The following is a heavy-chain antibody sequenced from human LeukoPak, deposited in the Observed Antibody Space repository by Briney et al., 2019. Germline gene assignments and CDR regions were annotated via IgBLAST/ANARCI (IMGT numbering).Heavy chain of an antibody. V-gene: IGHV3-30-3*01. Sequence: TGGSLRLSCAVSGFTVSSNYMSWVRQAPGKGLEWVAVISYDGSNKYYADSVKGRFTISRDNSKNTLYLQMNSLRAEDTAVYYCARDTSSSWYVAGYFDYWGQGTLVTVSS. CDR3: ARDTSSSWYVAGYFDY. CDR2: ISYDGSNK. J-gene: IGHJ4*02. D-gene: IGHD6-13*01. CDR1: GFTVSSNY.